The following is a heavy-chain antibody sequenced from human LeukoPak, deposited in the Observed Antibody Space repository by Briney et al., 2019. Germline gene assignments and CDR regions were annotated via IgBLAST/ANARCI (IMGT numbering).Heavy chain of an antibody. Sequence: PSETLSLTCTVSGGSISSSSYYWGWIRQPPGKGLEWIGSIYYSGSTYYNPSLKSRVTISVDTSKNQFSLKLSSVTAADTAVHYCARRKKPIYCSSTSCTGGFDPWGQGTLVTVSS. CDR3: ARRKKPIYCSSTSCTGGFDP. V-gene: IGHV4-39*01. CDR2: IYYSGST. D-gene: IGHD2-2*01. J-gene: IGHJ5*02. CDR1: GGSISSSSYY.